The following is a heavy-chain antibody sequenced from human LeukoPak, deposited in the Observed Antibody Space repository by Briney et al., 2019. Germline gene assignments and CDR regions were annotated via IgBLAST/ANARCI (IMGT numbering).Heavy chain of an antibody. V-gene: IGHV1-3*01. D-gene: IGHD2-21*02. CDR1: GYIFTDYA. Sequence: ASVKVSCRASGYIFTDYAILWVRQAPGQRLEWLGWINAGNGNTKYPQNFQGRVTLTRDTSATTASMEMNSLRSEDTALYYCARGRWSATTASYYLDFWGLGTLVTVSS. J-gene: IGHJ4*02. CDR2: INAGNGNT. CDR3: ARGRWSATTASYYLDF.